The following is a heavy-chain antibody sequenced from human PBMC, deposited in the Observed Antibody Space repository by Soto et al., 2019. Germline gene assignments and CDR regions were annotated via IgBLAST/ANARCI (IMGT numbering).Heavy chain of an antibody. Sequence: ASVKVSCKASGYTFTDSYIHWVRQAPGQGLEWMGWINPNSGGTNYAQKFQGRVTMTRDTSISTAYMELSRLRSDDTAVYYCARVSDCTNGVCYLKVQDWFDPWGQGTLVTVSS. J-gene: IGHJ5*02. V-gene: IGHV1-2*02. D-gene: IGHD2-8*01. CDR3: ARVSDCTNGVCYLKVQDWFDP. CDR2: INPNSGGT. CDR1: GYTFTDSY.